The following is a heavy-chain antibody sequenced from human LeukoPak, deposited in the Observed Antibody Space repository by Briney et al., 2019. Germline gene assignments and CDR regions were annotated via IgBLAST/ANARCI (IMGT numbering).Heavy chain of an antibody. J-gene: IGHJ4*02. CDR2: INHSGST. D-gene: IGHD3-16*02. CDR3: ARSSYDDYVWGSYRQLDY. CDR1: GVSSSGYY. Sequence: SETLSLTCAVYGVSSSGYYWSWIRQPPGKGLEWIGEINHSGSTNYNPSLKSRVTISVDTSKNQFSLKLSSVTAADTAVYYCARSSYDDYVWGSYRQLDYWGQGTLVTVSS. V-gene: IGHV4-34*01.